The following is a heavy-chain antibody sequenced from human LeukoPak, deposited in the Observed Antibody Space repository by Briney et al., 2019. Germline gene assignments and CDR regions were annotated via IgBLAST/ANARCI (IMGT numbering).Heavy chain of an antibody. CDR1: GFPFSSYW. D-gene: IGHD5-24*01. CDR2: IKQDGSKK. J-gene: IGHJ4*02. V-gene: IGHV3-7*04. CDR3: TRVGYIDEGIDY. Sequence: GSLRLSCVASGFPFSSYWMTWVRQAPGKGLEGVANIKQDGSKKSYVDSVKGRFTISRDNAKNSLYLQMNSLRAEDTAIYYCTRVGYIDEGIDYWGQGTLVTVSS.